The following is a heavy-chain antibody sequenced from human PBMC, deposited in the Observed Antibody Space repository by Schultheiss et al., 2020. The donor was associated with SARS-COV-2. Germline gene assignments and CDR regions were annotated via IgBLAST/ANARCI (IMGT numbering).Heavy chain of an antibody. D-gene: IGHD4-17*01. CDR1: GGSFSGYY. CDR2: IYYSGST. CDR3: ARGGGYGDYNVDY. J-gene: IGHJ4*02. V-gene: IGHV4-59*01. Sequence: SETLSLTCAVYGGSFSGYYWSWIRQPPGKGLEWIGYIYYSGSTNYNPSLKSRVTISVDTSKNQFSLKLSSVTTTDTAVYYCARGGGYGDYNVDYWGQGTLVTVSS.